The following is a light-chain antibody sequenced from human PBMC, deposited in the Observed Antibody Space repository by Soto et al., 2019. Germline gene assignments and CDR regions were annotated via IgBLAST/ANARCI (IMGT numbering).Light chain of an antibody. V-gene: IGLV2-14*01. CDR1: SSDIGLYNY. CDR2: EVN. Sequence: QSVLSQPASMSGSPGQSITIPCTGASSDIGLYNYVSWYQHHPGKAPKLLISEVNIRPSGLSDRFSASKTGNTASLTISGLQPEDEAFYYCSCLSTTGTPIVFGTGTKGTVL. CDR3: SCLSTTGTPIV. J-gene: IGLJ1*01.